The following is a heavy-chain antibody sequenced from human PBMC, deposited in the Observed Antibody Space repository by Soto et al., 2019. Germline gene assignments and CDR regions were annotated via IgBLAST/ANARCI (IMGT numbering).Heavy chain of an antibody. CDR1: GYTFTSYD. V-gene: IGHV1-8*01. CDR2: MNPNSGNT. Sequence: ASVKVSCKASGYTFTSYDINWVRQATGRGLEWMGWMNPNSGNTGYAQKFQGRVTMTRNTSISTAYMELSSLRSEDTAVYYCARGRQWTTIQGDYYYMDVWGKGTTVTVYS. D-gene: IGHD4-4*01. CDR3: ARGRQWTTIQGDYYYMDV. J-gene: IGHJ6*03.